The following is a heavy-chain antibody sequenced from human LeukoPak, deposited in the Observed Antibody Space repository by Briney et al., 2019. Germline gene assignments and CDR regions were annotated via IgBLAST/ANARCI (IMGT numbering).Heavy chain of an antibody. D-gene: IGHD6-19*01. CDR2: IYYTGSI. J-gene: IGHJ4*02. CDR3: ARRFSGWYLDY. V-gene: IGHV4-39*01. Sequence: SSETLSLTCTVSGGSISSSNYYWGWLRQPPGKGLEWIANIYYTGSIDYNPSLKSRVAISVDTSKNQFSLKLSSVTAADTAVYYCARRFSGWYLDYWGQGTLVTVSS. CDR1: GGSISSSNYY.